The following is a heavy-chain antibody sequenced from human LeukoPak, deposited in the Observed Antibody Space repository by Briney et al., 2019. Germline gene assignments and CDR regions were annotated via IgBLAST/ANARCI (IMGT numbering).Heavy chain of an antibody. D-gene: IGHD3-16*01. V-gene: IGHV1-3*01. CDR1: GYTFTSYA. J-gene: IGHJ5*02. Sequence: ASVKVSCKASGYTFTSYAMHWVRQAPGQRLEWMGWINAGNGNTKYSQKFQGRVTITRDTSASTAYMELSSLRFEDTAVYYCARGGDQNWFDPWGQGTLVTVSS. CDR3: ARGGDQNWFDP. CDR2: INAGNGNT.